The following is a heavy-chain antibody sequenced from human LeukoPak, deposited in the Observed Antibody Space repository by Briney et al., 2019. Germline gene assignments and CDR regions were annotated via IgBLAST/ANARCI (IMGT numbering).Heavy chain of an antibody. CDR3: ARGGTEIYYYYYVDV. J-gene: IGHJ6*03. CDR1: GFTFASYS. CDR2: ISSSTITI. D-gene: IGHD3-16*01. Sequence: GGSLRLSCAASGFTFASYSMSWVRQAPGKGLEWVSYISSSTITILYAASVKGRFTISRDDATNSLYLQMNSLRAEDTAVYYCARGGTEIYYYYYVDVWGKGTTVTVSS. V-gene: IGHV3-48*04.